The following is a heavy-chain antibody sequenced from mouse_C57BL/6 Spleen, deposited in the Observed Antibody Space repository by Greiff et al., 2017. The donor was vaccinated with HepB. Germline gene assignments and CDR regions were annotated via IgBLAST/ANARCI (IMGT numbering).Heavy chain of an antibody. CDR1: GYTFTSYW. V-gene: IGHV1-64*01. D-gene: IGHD1-1*01. Sequence: QVQLQQPGAELVKPGASVKLSCKASGYTFTSYWMHWVKQRPGQGLEWIGMIHPNSGSTNYNEKFKSKTTLTVDKSSSTAYMQLSSLTSEDSAVYYCARYIDYYGGSYPAYAMDYWGQGTSVTVSS. CDR3: ARYIDYYGGSYPAYAMDY. CDR2: IHPNSGST. J-gene: IGHJ4*01.